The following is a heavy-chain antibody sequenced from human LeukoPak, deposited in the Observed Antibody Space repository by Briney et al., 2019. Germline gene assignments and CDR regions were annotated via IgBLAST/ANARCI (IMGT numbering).Heavy chain of an antibody. Sequence: GGSLRLSCAASGFTFSSYAMSWVRQAPGKGLEWVSGISGSGGSTYYADSVKGRFTIFRDNSKNTLYLQMNSLRAEDTAVYHCANGWSPDYWGRGTLVAVSS. J-gene: IGHJ4*02. CDR1: GFTFSSYA. V-gene: IGHV3-23*01. CDR3: ANGWSPDY. D-gene: IGHD2-15*01. CDR2: ISGSGGST.